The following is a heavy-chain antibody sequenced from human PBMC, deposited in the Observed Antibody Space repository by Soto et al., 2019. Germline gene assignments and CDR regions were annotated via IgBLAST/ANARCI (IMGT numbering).Heavy chain of an antibody. Sequence: QVQLVESGGGLVEPGGCLRLSCAASGFTFSDYYMSWIRQAPGKGLEWVSYISSSGSDTNYADSVKGRFTVSRDNAKNSLYLQMNSLRAEDTAVYYCASSLRGYSGYSGYWGQGTLVTVSS. V-gene: IGHV3-11*05. CDR1: GFTFSDYY. CDR2: ISSSGSDT. D-gene: IGHD5-12*01. J-gene: IGHJ4*02. CDR3: ASSLRGYSGYSGY.